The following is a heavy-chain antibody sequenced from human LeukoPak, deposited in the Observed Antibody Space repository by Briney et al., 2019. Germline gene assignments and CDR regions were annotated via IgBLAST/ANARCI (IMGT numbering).Heavy chain of an antibody. D-gene: IGHD6-19*01. CDR1: GYTFTGYY. Sequence: GASVKVSCKASGYTFTGYYIHWVRQAPGQGLEWVGWINPNSGGAKYAQKFQDRVTMTRDTSISTPYMGLSRLRSDDTAVYYCAKGRVVAGSKSLMYHWLDPWGQGTLVTVSS. CDR3: AKGRVVAGSKSLMYHWLDP. CDR2: INPNSGGA. V-gene: IGHV1-2*02. J-gene: IGHJ5*02.